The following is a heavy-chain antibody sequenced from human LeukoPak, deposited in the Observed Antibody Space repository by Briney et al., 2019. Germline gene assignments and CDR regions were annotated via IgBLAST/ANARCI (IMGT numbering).Heavy chain of an antibody. CDR3: ARGGTSSLGWLPYVPSFDP. CDR2: ISSSGSTI. D-gene: IGHD3-22*01. J-gene: IGHJ5*02. CDR1: GFTFSDYY. V-gene: IGHV3-11*01. Sequence: GGSLRLSCAASGFTFSDYYMSWTRQAPGKGLEWVSYISSSGSTIYYADSVKGRFTISRDNAKNSLYLQMNSLRAEDTAVYYCARGGTSSLGWLPYVPSFDPWGQGTLVTVSS.